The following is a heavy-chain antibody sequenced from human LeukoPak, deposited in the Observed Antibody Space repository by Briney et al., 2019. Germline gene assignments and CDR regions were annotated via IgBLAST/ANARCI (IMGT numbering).Heavy chain of an antibody. J-gene: IGHJ6*02. CDR2: IIPIFGTA. Sequence: ASVKVSCKASGGTFSSYAISWVRQAPGQGLEWMGGIIPIFGTANYAQKLQGRVTITADESTSTAYMELSSLRSEDTAVYYCAREGRQQLPLDVWGQGTTVTVSS. CDR1: GGTFSSYA. CDR3: AREGRQQLPLDV. V-gene: IGHV1-69*13. D-gene: IGHD6-13*01.